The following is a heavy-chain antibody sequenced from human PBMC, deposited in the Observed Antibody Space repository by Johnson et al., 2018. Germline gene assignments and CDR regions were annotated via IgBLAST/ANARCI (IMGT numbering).Heavy chain of an antibody. J-gene: IGHJ4*02. CDR3: AKDRGYGDYSLDY. CDR2: ISWNSGSI. V-gene: IGHV3-9*01. Sequence: VQLVESGGGLVQPGGSLRLSCAASGFTFDDYAMHWVRQAPGKGLEWVSGISWNSGSIGYADSVKGRFTVSRDNAKNSLYLQMNSLRAEDTALYYCAKDRGYGDYSLDYWGQGTLVTVSS. D-gene: IGHD4-17*01. CDR1: GFTFDDYA.